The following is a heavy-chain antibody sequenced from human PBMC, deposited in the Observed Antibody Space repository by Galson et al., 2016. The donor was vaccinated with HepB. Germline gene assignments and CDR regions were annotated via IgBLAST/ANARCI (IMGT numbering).Heavy chain of an antibody. D-gene: IGHD2-21*02. J-gene: IGHJ6*02. V-gene: IGHV1-3*01. CDR1: GFTFTAYS. Sequence: SVKVSCKASGFTFTAYSLHWVRQAPGQRLEWLGWINAGTGITKYSQKFRDRVTITRDTSANTVHLDMTSLRSEDTAVFYCARGHGGDWRDYYGVDVWGQGTTVTVSS. CDR3: ARGHGGDWRDYYGVDV. CDR2: INAGTGIT.